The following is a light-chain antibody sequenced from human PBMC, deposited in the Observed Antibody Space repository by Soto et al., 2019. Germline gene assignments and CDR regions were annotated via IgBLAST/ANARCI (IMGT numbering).Light chain of an antibody. CDR1: QSVSSY. V-gene: IGKV3-11*01. Sequence: EIVLTQSPATLSLSPGERATLSCRASQSVSSYLAWYQQKPGQAPRPLIYDASNRATGIPARFSGSGSGTDFTLTISSLEPEDFAVYYCQQRSNWPPLFTFGPRTKVDIK. CDR3: QQRSNWPPLFT. CDR2: DAS. J-gene: IGKJ3*01.